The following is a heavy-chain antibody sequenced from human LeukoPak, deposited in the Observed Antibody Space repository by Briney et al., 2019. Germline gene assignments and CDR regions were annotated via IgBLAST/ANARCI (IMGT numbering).Heavy chain of an antibody. V-gene: IGHV3-7*01. CDR3: ARDRSITMVRRS. CDR2: IKQDGSEK. CDR1: GFTFSSYW. J-gene: IGHJ1*01. D-gene: IGHD3-10*01. Sequence: PGGSLRLSCAAPGFTFSSYWMSWVRQAPGKGLEWVANIKQDGSEKYYVDSVKGRFTISRDNAKNSLYLQMNSLRAEDTAVYYCARDRSITMVRRSGDQG.